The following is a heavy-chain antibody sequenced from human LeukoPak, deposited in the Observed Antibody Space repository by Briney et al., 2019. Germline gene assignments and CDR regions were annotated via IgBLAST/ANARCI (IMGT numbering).Heavy chain of an antibody. Sequence: GGSLRLSXAASGFTVGSNYMSWVGQAPGKGLQWVSFLYSVGTTYYADSVKGRFTISRDDSKNTVYLQMNSLTTEDTAVYYCARALYGSGSYFIAWGQGTLVTVSS. D-gene: IGHD3-10*01. V-gene: IGHV3-66*02. CDR3: ARALYGSGSYFIA. CDR1: GFTVGSNY. J-gene: IGHJ4*02. CDR2: LYSVGTT.